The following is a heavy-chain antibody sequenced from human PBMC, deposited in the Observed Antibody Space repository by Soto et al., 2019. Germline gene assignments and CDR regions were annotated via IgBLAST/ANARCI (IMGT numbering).Heavy chain of an antibody. CDR3: STSAYDTNGYYRFDP. CDR1: GGSFSGHS. D-gene: IGHD3-22*01. CDR2: INHSGRV. Sequence: SETLSLTCAVYGGSFSGHSWTWIRQSPGKGLEWIGDINHSGRVNYSPSLKSRVTISLDTSKNQFSLTLSAVTAADTAMYYCSTSAYDTNGYYRFDPWGQGTLVTVSS. J-gene: IGHJ5*01. V-gene: IGHV4-34*01.